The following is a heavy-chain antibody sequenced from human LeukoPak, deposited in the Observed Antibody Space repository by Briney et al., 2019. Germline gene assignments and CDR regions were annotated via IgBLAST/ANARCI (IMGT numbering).Heavy chain of an antibody. D-gene: IGHD6-13*01. CDR1: GDSISSGGYS. V-gene: IGHV4-30-2*01. CDR2: IYHSGHT. Sequence: KTSQTLSLTCGVSGDSISSGGYSWSWIRQPPGNGLEWIGYIYHSGHTNYNPSLKSRVSISVDRSKNQFSLKLRSVTAADTAVYYCARARESMATAGSFFDFWGQGTLVTVYS. J-gene: IGHJ4*02. CDR3: ARARESMATAGSFFDF.